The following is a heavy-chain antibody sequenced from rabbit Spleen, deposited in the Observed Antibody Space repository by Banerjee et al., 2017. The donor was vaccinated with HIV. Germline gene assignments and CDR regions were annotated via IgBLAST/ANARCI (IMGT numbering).Heavy chain of an antibody. CDR2: INAVTGKA. Sequence: QERLVESGGGLVKPEGSLKLSCKASGFDFSRYYMSWVRQAPGKGLEWIACINAVTGKAVYASWAKGRFIMSRTSSTTVTLQMTSLTAADTATYFCARDTGSSFSSYGMDLWGQGTLVTVS. CDR1: GFDFSRYYM. CDR3: ARDTGSSFSSYGMDL. D-gene: IGHD8-1*01. J-gene: IGHJ6*01. V-gene: IGHV1S45*01.